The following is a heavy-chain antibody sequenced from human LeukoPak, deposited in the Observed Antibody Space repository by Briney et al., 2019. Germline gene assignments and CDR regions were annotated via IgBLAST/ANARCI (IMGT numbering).Heavy chain of an antibody. CDR3: ARLRDD. Sequence: PGESLKISCKGSGYRFATYWISWVRQMPGKGLEWMGRFDPGDSYTIYSPSFQGHVTISVDRSISTVFLHWSTLKASDTAMYYCARLRDDWGQGTLVTVSS. CDR1: GYRFATYW. V-gene: IGHV5-10-1*01. CDR2: FDPGDSYT. J-gene: IGHJ4*02.